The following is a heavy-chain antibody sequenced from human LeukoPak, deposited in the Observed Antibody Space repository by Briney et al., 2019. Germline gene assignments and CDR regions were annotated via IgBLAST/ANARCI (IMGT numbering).Heavy chain of an antibody. V-gene: IGHV3-21*01. D-gene: IGHD3-10*01. CDR1: GFTFSSYS. J-gene: IGHJ4*02. Sequence: GGSLRLSCAASGFTFSSYSMNWVRQAPGKGLEWVSSISSSSSYIYYADSVKGRFTISRDNAKNSLYLQMNSLRAEDTAVYYCARDALGFGDLPLSYGGQGPLVTVSS. CDR2: ISSSSSYI. CDR3: ARDALGFGDLPLSY.